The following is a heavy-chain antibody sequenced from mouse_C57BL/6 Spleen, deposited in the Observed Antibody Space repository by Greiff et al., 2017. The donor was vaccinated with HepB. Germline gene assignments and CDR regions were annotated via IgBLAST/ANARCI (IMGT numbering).Heavy chain of an antibody. V-gene: IGHV5-4*03. CDR2: ISDGGSYT. CDR1: GFTFSSYA. CDR3: ARAFDPYYFDY. J-gene: IGHJ2*01. Sequence: EVKLVESGGGLVKPGGSLKLSCAASGFTFSSYAMSWVRQTPEKRLEWVATISDGGSYTYYPDNVKGRFTISRDNAKNNLYLQMSHLKSEDTAMYYCARAFDPYYFDYWGPVTTLTVSS.